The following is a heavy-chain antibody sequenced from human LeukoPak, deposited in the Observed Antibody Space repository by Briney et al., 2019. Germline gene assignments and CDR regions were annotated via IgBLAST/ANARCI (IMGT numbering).Heavy chain of an antibody. J-gene: IGHJ6*02. CDR3: ARGGGLGV. D-gene: IGHD3-16*01. V-gene: IGHV3-7*03. Sequence: GGSLRLSCAASGFTFSSYWMNWARQAPGKGLEWVASINHNGNVNYYVDSVKGRFTISRDNAKNSLYLQMSNLRAEDTAVYFCARGGGLGVWGQGATVTVSS. CDR1: GFTFSSYW. CDR2: INHNGNVN.